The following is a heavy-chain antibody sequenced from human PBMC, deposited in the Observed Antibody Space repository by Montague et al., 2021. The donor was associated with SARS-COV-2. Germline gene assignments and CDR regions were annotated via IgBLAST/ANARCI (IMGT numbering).Heavy chain of an antibody. V-gene: IGHV4-61*08. CDR1: GFSLTTSGVG. Sequence: LVKPTQTLTLTCTFSGFSLTTSGVGVGWIRQPPGKGLEWIGYIYYSGNTNYNPSLKSRVTISVDTSKNQVSLKLSSVTAADTAVYYCARGESYSTSWYYFFDYWGQGTLVTVSS. J-gene: IGHJ4*02. CDR2: IYYSGNT. D-gene: IGHD6-13*01. CDR3: ARGESYSTSWYYFFDY.